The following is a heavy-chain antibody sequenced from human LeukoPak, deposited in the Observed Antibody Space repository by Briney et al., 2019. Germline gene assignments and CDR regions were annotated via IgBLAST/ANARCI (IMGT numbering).Heavy chain of an antibody. CDR2: IYQSGST. Sequence: SETLSLTCAVSGGSIGSGAYSWSWIRQPPGKGLEWIGYIYQSGSTYYNPSLKSRVTISVDTSKNQISLKLSSVTAADTAVYYCARMGGYSGYATHWGQGTLVTVSS. V-gene: IGHV4-30-2*01. CDR3: ARMGGYSGYATH. D-gene: IGHD5-12*01. J-gene: IGHJ4*02. CDR1: GGSIGSGAYS.